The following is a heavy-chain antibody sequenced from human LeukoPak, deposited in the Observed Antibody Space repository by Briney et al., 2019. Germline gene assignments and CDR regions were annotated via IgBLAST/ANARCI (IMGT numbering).Heavy chain of an antibody. CDR3: ARSGGPYYYYYGMDV. CDR2: ISYDGSNK. D-gene: IGHD3-10*01. CDR1: GFTFSSYG. J-gene: IGHJ6*02. Sequence: PGGSLRLSCAASGFTFSSYGMHWVRPAPGKGLEWVAVISYDGSNKYYADSVKGRFTISRDNSKNTLYLQMNSLRAEDTAVYYCARSGGPYYYYYGMDVWGQGTTVTVSS. V-gene: IGHV3-30*03.